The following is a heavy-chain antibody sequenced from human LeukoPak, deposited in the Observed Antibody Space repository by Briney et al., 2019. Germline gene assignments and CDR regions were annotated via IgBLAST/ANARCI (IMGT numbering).Heavy chain of an antibody. CDR1: GFTFSTYW. Sequence: PGGSLRPSCAASGFTFSTYWMTWVRQAPGKGLEWVANINEDGSEKFYVDSVKGRFTIYRDNAKKSVYLQMNSLIAEDTALYYCARDQGAAGDYWGQGTLVTVSS. CDR2: INEDGSEK. CDR3: ARDQGAAGDY. V-gene: IGHV3-7*01. D-gene: IGHD6-13*01. J-gene: IGHJ4*02.